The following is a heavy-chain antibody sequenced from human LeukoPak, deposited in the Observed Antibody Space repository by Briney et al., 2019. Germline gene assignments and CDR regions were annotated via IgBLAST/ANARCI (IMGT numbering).Heavy chain of an antibody. Sequence: SQTLSLTCAISGDSVSSNSAAWNCIRQSPSRGLEWLGRTYYRSKWYNDYAVSVKSRITINPGTSKDQFSLQLNSVTPEDTAVYYCARVRTFGDYWFDYWGQGTLVTVSS. J-gene: IGHJ4*02. CDR3: ARVRTFGDYWFDY. CDR1: GDSVSSNSAA. CDR2: TYYRSKWYN. D-gene: IGHD4-17*01. V-gene: IGHV6-1*01.